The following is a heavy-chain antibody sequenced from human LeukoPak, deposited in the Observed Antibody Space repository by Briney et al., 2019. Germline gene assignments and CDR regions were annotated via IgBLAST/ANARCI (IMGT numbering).Heavy chain of an antibody. Sequence: PGGSLRLSCTASGFTLSSYEMTWIRQAPGKGLEWVSSIDYSGDTTYYADSVKGRFTISRDNSKNTLYLQMNSLRAEDTAVYYCARHTLNYYYYMDVWGKGTTVTISS. CDR3: ARHTLNYYYYMDV. J-gene: IGHJ6*03. CDR2: IDYSGDTT. V-gene: IGHV3-23*01. CDR1: GFTLSSYE.